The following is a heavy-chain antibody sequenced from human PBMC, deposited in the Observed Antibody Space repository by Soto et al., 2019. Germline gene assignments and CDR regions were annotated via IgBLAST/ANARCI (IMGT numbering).Heavy chain of an antibody. CDR3: ARDQDYDILTGYYSVSYYYYYGMDV. CDR1: GFTFSSYG. D-gene: IGHD3-9*01. J-gene: IGHJ6*02. V-gene: IGHV3-33*01. CDR2: IWYDGSNK. Sequence: PGGSLRLSCAASGFTFSSYGMHWVRQAPGKGLEWVAVIWYDGSNKYYADSVKGRFTISRDNSKNTLYLQMNSLRAEDTAVYYCARDQDYDILTGYYSVSYYYYYGMDVWGQGTTVNVSS.